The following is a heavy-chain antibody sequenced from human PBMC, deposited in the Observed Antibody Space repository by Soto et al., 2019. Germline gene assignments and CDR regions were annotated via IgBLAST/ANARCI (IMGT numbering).Heavy chain of an antibody. CDR2: IKNKAGSYST. V-gene: IGHV3-72*01. J-gene: IGHJ4*02. CDR1: GFTLSDHY. CDR3: ADLTWNGYDLP. D-gene: IGHD3-3*01. Sequence: EVQLVESGGGLVQPGGSLRLSCAASGFTLSDHYMDWVRQAPGKGLEWVGRIKNKAGSYSTEYAASVTGRFTISRDDSKNSLYLQMNSLKTEDTAVYYCADLTWNGYDLPWGQGTRVIVSS.